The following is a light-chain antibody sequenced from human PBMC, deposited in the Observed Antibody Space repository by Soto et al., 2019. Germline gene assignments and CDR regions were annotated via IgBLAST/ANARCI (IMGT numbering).Light chain of an antibody. CDR2: DAS. CDR3: QQYNSYWT. Sequence: DIQMTQSPSSLSASVGDRVTITCRASQSISRYLNWYQQKPGKAPNLLIYDASSVESGVPSRFSGSGSGTEFTLTISSLQPDDFATYYCQQYNSYWTFGQGTKVDIK. V-gene: IGKV1-5*01. CDR1: QSISRY. J-gene: IGKJ1*01.